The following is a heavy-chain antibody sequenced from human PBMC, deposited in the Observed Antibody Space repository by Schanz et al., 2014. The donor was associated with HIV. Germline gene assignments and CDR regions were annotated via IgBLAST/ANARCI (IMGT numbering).Heavy chain of an antibody. CDR3: AKPEYDSRGNSQSHFDY. CDR1: GFNFNNYA. J-gene: IGHJ4*02. Sequence: EVQLLESGGGLEQPGGSLRLSCAASGFNFNNYAMTWVRQAPGKGLAWVSSISESGGRTYYADSVNGRFTISRDNSKNTLYLQMTTLRIDDTAVYYCAKPEYDSRGNSQSHFDYWGQGTLVTVSP. V-gene: IGHV3-23*01. D-gene: IGHD3-22*01. CDR2: ISESGGRT.